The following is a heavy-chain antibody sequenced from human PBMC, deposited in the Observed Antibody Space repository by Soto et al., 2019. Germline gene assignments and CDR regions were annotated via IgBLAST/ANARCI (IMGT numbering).Heavy chain of an antibody. D-gene: IGHD3-10*01. Sequence: QVQVVESGGGVVRPGRSLRLSCAASGFTFSNYGMHWVRQAPGKGLEWAAFISYDGSNKYYADSVKGRFTISRDNSKNTLYLQMNSLRAEDTSVYYCAKDGGGILWFGRYGMDVWGQGTTVTVSS. J-gene: IGHJ6*02. V-gene: IGHV3-30*18. CDR1: GFTFSNYG. CDR2: ISYDGSNK. CDR3: AKDGGGILWFGRYGMDV.